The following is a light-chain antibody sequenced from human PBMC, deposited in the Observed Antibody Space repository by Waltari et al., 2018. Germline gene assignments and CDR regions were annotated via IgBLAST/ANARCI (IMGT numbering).Light chain of an antibody. CDR3: QHYLRLPVT. Sequence: EIVLKQSPGTLSLSLGEGATVSCRAIQSVSRALAWYQQKPGQAPRLLIYGASTSATGIPDRFSGSGSGTDFSLTISRLEPDDFAGYYCQHYLRLPVTFGQGTTVEI. V-gene: IGKV3-20*01. CDR1: QSVSRA. CDR2: GAS. J-gene: IGKJ1*01.